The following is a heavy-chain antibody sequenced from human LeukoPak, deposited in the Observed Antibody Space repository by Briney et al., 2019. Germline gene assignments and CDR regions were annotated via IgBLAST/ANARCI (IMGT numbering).Heavy chain of an antibody. V-gene: IGHV3-7*03. CDR2: IKKDGSEK. CDR3: ARDRGSQPFIDY. D-gene: IGHD1-26*01. Sequence: GGSLRLSCAASGFTFSSYYMSWVRQAPGKGLEWVANIKKDGSEKYYVDSVKGRFTISRDNAKTSLYLQMISLRAEDTAVYYCARDRGSQPFIDYWGQGTLVTVSS. J-gene: IGHJ4*02. CDR1: GFTFSSYY.